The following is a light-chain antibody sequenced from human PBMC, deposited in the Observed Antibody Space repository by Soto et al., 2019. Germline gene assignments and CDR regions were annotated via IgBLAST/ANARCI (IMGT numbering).Light chain of an antibody. V-gene: IGLV3-21*02. CDR1: DIGSKG. J-gene: IGLJ2*01. CDR3: QVWDSTGDHHVV. CDR2: DDS. Sequence: SYELTQPPSVSVAPGQTARFTCGGNDIGSKGVHWYQQRPGQAPVLVVYDDSDRPSGIPERFSGSNSGNTATLTTSRVEAGDEADYYCQVWDSTGDHHVVFGGGTKLTVL.